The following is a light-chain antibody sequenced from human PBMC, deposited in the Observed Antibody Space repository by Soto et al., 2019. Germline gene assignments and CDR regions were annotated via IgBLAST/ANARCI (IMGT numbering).Light chain of an antibody. V-gene: IGKV1-5*03. Sequence: DIHMTQSPSTLSASVGDRVTITCRASQSISVWLAWYQQKPGKAPNLLIYKTSSLETGVPSRFSGSGSGTESTLTISSLQPDDSATYCCQHYNAPSWTFGRGTKVEIK. CDR1: QSISVW. CDR2: KTS. CDR3: QHYNAPSWT. J-gene: IGKJ1*01.